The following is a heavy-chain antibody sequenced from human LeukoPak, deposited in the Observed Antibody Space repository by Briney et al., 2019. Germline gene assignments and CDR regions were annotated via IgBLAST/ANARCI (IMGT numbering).Heavy chain of an antibody. CDR2: IYPGDSDT. J-gene: IGHJ3*02. CDR1: GYTFTTYW. CDR3: AMRAGGMHAFDI. Sequence: GESLKISCEASGYTFTTYWIAWVRQVPGKGLEWMGIIYPGDSDTRYSPSFEGQVTMSADKSINTAYLQWSSLKASDTAMYYCAMRAGGMHAFDIWAQGTMVTVSS. V-gene: IGHV5-51*01. D-gene: IGHD6-13*01.